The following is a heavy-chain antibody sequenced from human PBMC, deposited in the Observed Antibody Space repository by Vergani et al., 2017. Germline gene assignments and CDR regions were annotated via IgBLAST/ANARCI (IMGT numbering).Heavy chain of an antibody. V-gene: IGHV4-38-2*02. Sequence: QVQLQESGPGLVKPSETLSLTCTVSNYSISRGYFWGWIRRPPGKGLEWIASFHHTGMTYNNPSLKSRVTISVDTSKNQFSLKLSSVTAADTAVYYCARAVAGIYWYFDLWGRGTLVTVSS. J-gene: IGHJ2*01. CDR1: NYSISRGYF. D-gene: IGHD6-19*01. CDR2: FHHTGMT. CDR3: ARAVAGIYWYFDL.